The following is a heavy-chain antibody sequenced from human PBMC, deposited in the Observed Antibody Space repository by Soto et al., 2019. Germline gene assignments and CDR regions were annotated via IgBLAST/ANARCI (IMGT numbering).Heavy chain of an antibody. CDR1: GVPLRNGRMG. J-gene: IGHJ4*03. D-gene: IGHD7-27*01. CDR2: IFSNGEQ. Sequence: QVTLKESGPVLVKPTETLTLTCTVSGVPLRNGRMGVSWIRQPPGKALEWLAHIFSNGEQSYRTASLKSRLTXXKXTXXNQVVLTMTNMDPVDIATYYCARMESGDEGGYFDYWGQGTLVTVSS. CDR3: ARMESGDEGGYFDY. V-gene: IGHV2-26*01.